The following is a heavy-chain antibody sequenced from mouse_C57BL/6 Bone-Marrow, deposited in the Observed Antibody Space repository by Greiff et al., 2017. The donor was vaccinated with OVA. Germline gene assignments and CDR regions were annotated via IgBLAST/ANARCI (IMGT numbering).Heavy chain of an antibody. CDR2: IYPGDGDT. CDR1: GYAFSSSW. Sequence: QVQLKESGPELVKPGASVKISCKASGYAFSSSWMNWVKQRPGKGLEWIGRIYPGDGDTNYNGKFKGKATLTADKSSSTAYMQLSSLTSEDSAIYFCARDYSNYRYFDVWGTGTTVTVSS. CDR3: ARDYSNYRYFDV. D-gene: IGHD2-5*01. J-gene: IGHJ1*03. V-gene: IGHV1-82*01.